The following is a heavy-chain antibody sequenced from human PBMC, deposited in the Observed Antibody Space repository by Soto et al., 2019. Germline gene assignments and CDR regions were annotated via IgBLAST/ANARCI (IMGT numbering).Heavy chain of an antibody. CDR1: GFTFSSDG. D-gene: IGHD3-9*01. V-gene: IGHV3-30*18. J-gene: IGHJ4*02. CDR3: ANAYYDILTAGH. Sequence: GGSLRLSCAASGFTFSSDGMHWVLQAPGKGLEWVAVISYDGSNKYYADSVKGRFTISRDNSKNTLYLQMNSLRAEDTAVYYCANAYYDILTAGHWGQGTLVTVSS. CDR2: ISYDGSNK.